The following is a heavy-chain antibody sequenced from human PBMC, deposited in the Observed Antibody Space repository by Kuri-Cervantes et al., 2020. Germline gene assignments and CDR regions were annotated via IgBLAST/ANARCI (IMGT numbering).Heavy chain of an antibody. CDR3: ARDSEGAWYGSGSRPFDY. CDR2: ISAYNGNT. J-gene: IGHJ4*02. CDR1: GYTFTSYY. Sequence: ASVKVSCKASGYTFTSYYMHWVRQAPGQGLEWMGWISAYNGNTNYAQKLQGRVTMTTDTSTSTAYMELRSLRSDDTAVYYCARDSEGAWYGSGSRPFDYWGQGTLVTVSS. V-gene: IGHV1-18*04. D-gene: IGHD3-10*01.